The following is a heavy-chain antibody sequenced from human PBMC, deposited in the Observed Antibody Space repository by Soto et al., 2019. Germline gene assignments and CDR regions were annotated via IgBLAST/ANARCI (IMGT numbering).Heavy chain of an antibody. CDR3: AREGVGADIDAFDI. Sequence: GGSLRLSCASSGFTFSSYWMHLVRQAPGKGLVWVSRINSDGSSTSYADSVKGRFTISRDNAKNTLYLQMNSLRAEDTAVYYCAREGVGADIDAFDIWGQGTMVTVS. V-gene: IGHV3-74*01. J-gene: IGHJ3*02. CDR2: INSDGSST. D-gene: IGHD1-26*01. CDR1: GFTFSSYW.